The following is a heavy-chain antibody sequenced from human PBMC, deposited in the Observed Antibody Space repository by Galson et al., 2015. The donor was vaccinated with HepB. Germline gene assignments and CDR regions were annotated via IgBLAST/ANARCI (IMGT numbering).Heavy chain of an antibody. CDR3: ARVGQPGIAVAGRLPSDY. J-gene: IGHJ4*02. V-gene: IGHV1-3*01. Sequence: SVKVSCKASGYTFTSYAMHWVRQAPGQRLEWMGWINAGNGNTKYSQKFQGRVTITRDTSASTACMELSSLRSEDTAVYYCARVGQPGIAVAGRLPSDYWGQGTLVTVSS. CDR1: GYTFTSYA. D-gene: IGHD6-19*01. CDR2: INAGNGNT.